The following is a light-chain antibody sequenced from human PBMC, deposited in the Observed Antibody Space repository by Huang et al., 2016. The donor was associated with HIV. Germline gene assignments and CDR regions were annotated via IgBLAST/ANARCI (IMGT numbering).Light chain of an antibody. V-gene: IGKV3-15*01. CDR2: GAS. J-gene: IGKJ4*01. CDR1: QSISNN. CDR3: QQYNDWLSLT. Sequence: EIVMTQSPVTLSVSPGERATLSCRASQSISNNLAWYQQKPGQAPRLLVYGASTRATGVPVRFSGSGSGTVFTLTISSLQFEDSAVYYCQQYNDWLSLTFGGGTKVGIK.